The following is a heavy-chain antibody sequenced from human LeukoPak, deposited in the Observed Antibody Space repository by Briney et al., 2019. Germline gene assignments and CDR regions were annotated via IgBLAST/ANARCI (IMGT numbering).Heavy chain of an antibody. V-gene: IGHV1-8*01. D-gene: IGHD3-10*01. CDR2: MNPNSGNT. CDR3: ARDQYYYGSGSYTNMDV. Sequence: GASVKVSCKASGYTFTSYDINWVRQATGQGLEWMGWMNPNSGNTGYAQKFQGRVTMTRNTSISTAYMELSSLRSEDTAVYYCARDQYYYGSGSYTNMDVWGKGTTVTVSS. J-gene: IGHJ6*03. CDR1: GYTFTSYD.